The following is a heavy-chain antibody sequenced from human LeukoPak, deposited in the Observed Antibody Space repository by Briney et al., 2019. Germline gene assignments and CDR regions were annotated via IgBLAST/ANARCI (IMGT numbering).Heavy chain of an antibody. J-gene: IGHJ5*02. D-gene: IGHD4-17*01. Sequence: PSETLSLTCSVSGFSIGTGYSWGWIRQPPGKGLEWIGTIYHHGNTYFNPSLMSRVIISLDTSKNQFSLKMSSVTAADTAIYYCARVGDYGDYVNWFDPWGPGTLVTVSS. V-gene: IGHV4-38-2*02. CDR2: IYHHGNT. CDR1: GFSIGTGYS. CDR3: ARVGDYGDYVNWFDP.